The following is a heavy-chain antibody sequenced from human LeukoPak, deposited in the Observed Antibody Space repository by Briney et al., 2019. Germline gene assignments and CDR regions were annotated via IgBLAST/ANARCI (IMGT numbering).Heavy chain of an antibody. J-gene: IGHJ4*02. D-gene: IGHD3-10*01. Sequence: PSETLSLTCAVYGGSFSGYYWSWIRQPPGKGLEWIGEINHSGSTNYNPSLKSRVTISVDTSKNQFSLKLSSVTAADTAVYYCARGYGSGSRGYYFDYWGQGTLVTVSS. V-gene: IGHV4-34*01. CDR1: GGSFSGYY. CDR2: INHSGST. CDR3: ARGYGSGSRGYYFDY.